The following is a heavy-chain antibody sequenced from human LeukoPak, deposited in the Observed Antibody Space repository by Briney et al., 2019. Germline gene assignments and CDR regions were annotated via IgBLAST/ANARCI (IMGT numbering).Heavy chain of an antibody. CDR1: GNSFTHYY. D-gene: IGHD4-17*01. V-gene: IGHV1-2*02. CDR3: ARPTVTAGWYFDL. J-gene: IGHJ2*01. CDR2: IDPNSGGT. Sequence: ASVKVSCKAPGNSFTHYYLHWVRQAPGQGLEWVGWIDPNSGGTTYAQKSQGRVTMTRDTSISTAYMELSSLKSDDTAIYYCARPTVTAGWYFDLWGRGTLVTVSS.